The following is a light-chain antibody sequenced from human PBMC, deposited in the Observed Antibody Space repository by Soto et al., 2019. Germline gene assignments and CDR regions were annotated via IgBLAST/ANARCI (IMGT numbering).Light chain of an antibody. CDR3: SSYTSGNTYV. Sequence: QSVLTQPASVSGSPGQSITLSCTGTSSDVGAYNYVSWYQQHPRKAPKLMIYEVSNRPSGVSTRFSGSKSGNTASLTIYGLQAADEADYYCSSYTSGNTYVFGSGTKLTVL. V-gene: IGLV2-14*01. CDR1: SSDVGAYNY. CDR2: EVS. J-gene: IGLJ1*01.